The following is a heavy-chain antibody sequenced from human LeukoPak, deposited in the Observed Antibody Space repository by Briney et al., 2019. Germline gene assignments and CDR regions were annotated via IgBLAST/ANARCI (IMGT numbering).Heavy chain of an antibody. J-gene: IGHJ6*02. CDR2: IYYSGST. CDR3: ARAIAGPYYYYGMDV. Sequence: PSQTLSLTCTVSGGSISSGGYYWSWIRQHPGKGLEWIGYIYYSGSTYYNPSLKSRVTISVDTSKNQFSLKLSSVTAADTAVYYCARAIAGPYYYYGMDVWGQGTTVTVSS. CDR1: GGSISSGGYY. V-gene: IGHV4-31*03.